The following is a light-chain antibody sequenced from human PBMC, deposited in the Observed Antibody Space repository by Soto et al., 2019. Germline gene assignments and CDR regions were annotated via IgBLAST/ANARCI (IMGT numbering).Light chain of an antibody. J-gene: IGLJ3*02. V-gene: IGLV2-11*01. CDR2: AVR. CDR3: FSYTANDNWV. Sequence: QSALTQPHSVSGSPGQSVTISCTGTNSDVGRYNSVSWYQQLPGKAPQLIISAVRQRPSGVPDRFSGSKSGNTASLTISGPQTDDEADYFCFSYTANDNWVFGGGTKVTVL. CDR1: NSDVGRYNS.